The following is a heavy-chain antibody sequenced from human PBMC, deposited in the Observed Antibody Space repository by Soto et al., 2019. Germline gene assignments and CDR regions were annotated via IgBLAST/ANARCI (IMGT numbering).Heavy chain of an antibody. CDR3: VNGMDV. Sequence: GGRRRLSCAACGSTFSSYSMYWVRQDPGKGLEWVSFISSSSSSIYYSVSVKGRFTISRDNAKNSLYLEMISLRDEDTAVDFCVNGMDVWRQGPTGAASS. V-gene: IGHV3-48*02. J-gene: IGHJ6*02. CDR2: ISSSSSSI. CDR1: GSTFSSYS.